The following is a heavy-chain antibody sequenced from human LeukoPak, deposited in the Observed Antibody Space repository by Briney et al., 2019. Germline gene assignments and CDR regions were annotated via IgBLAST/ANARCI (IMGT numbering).Heavy chain of an antibody. CDR2: ILPDGSKK. V-gene: IGHV3-7*03. CDR3: ARGGGSGYYLHYYYGMDV. CDR1: EFDFSFYW. J-gene: IGHJ6*02. D-gene: IGHD3-22*01. Sequence: GGSLRLSCAASEFDFSFYWMTWVRQAPGKGLEWVANILPDGSKKYYLDSVKGRYTISRDNPTNSLYLQINSLRAEDTAVYYCARGGGSGYYLHYYYGMDVWGQGTTVTVSS.